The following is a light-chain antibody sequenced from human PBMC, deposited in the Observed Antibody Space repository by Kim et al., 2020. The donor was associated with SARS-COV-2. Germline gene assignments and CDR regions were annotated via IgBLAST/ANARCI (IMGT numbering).Light chain of an antibody. CDR3: LQHNSYPRT. J-gene: IGKJ1*01. V-gene: IGKV1-17*03. Sequence: DIQMTQSPSAMSASVGDRVTLTCRASQDINYYLAWFQQKPGQVPKRLIYAASTLQIGVPSRFSGSGSGTEFTLTISNLQPEDSATYYCLQHNSYPRTFGQGTKVEIK. CDR1: QDINYY. CDR2: AAS.